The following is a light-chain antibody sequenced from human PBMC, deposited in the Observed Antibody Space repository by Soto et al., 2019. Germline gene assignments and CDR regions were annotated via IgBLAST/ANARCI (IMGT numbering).Light chain of an antibody. CDR1: QSVRDNY. Sequence: EIVLTQSPNTVSLSPGERVTLSCRASQSVRDNYLAWYQQKPGQSPRLLIYGASTRATDIPDRFSGSGSGTDFSLTITSLEPDDFAVYYCQQYGTSLYTFGQGTNLEIK. CDR2: GAS. V-gene: IGKV3-20*01. J-gene: IGKJ2*01. CDR3: QQYGTSLYT.